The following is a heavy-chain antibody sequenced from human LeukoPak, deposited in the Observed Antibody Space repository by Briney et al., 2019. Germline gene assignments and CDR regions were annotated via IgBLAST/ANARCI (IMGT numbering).Heavy chain of an antibody. D-gene: IGHD6-19*01. V-gene: IGHV4-34*01. J-gene: IGHJ3*02. CDR2: INHSGST. CDR3: VTTGRYGAFDI. CDR1: GGSFSGYY. Sequence: PSETLSLTCAVYGGSFSGYYWSWIRQPPGKGLEWIGEINHSGSTNYNPSLTSRVTISVDKSKNHFSLKLTSVTAADTAVYYCVTTGRYGAFDIWGQGTMVAVSS.